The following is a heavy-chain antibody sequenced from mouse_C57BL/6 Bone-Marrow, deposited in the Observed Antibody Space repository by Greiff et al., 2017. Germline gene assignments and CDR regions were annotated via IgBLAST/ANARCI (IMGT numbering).Heavy chain of an antibody. CDR2: ISSGGSYT. CDR1: GFTFSSYG. V-gene: IGHV5-6*01. D-gene: IGHD3-2*02. CDR3: ERLDSSGYFDY. Sequence: EVQGVESGGDLVKPGGSLKLSCAASGFTFSSYGMSWVRQTPDKRLEWVATISSGGSYTYYPDSVKGRFTISRDNAKNTLYLQMSSLKSEDTAMYYCERLDSSGYFDYWGQGTTLTVSS. J-gene: IGHJ2*01.